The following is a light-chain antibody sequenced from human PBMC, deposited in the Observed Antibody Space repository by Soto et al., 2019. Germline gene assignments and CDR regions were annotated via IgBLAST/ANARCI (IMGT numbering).Light chain of an antibody. CDR3: QQYNHWPPWT. CDR1: QSIGSN. V-gene: IGKV3-11*01. J-gene: IGKJ1*01. Sequence: EIVLTQSPATLSLSPGERATLSCRASQSIGSNLAWYQQKPGQPPRLLIYEASNRDTGVPTRFSGSGSGTDFTLTITSLQSEDFAVYYCQQYNHWPPWTFGQGTKVDIK. CDR2: EAS.